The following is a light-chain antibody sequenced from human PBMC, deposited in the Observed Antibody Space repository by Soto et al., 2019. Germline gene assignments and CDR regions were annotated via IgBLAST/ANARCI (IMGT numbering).Light chain of an antibody. CDR1: QSVSSSY. CDR2: GAS. J-gene: IGKJ3*01. Sequence: EIVLTQSPGTLSLSPGERATLSCRASQSVSSSYLAWYQQKPGQAPRLLIYGASGRATGIPDRFSGSGSGTDFTLTISRLEPDDFAVYYCQQYCSSPSFTFGPGTKVDIK. CDR3: QQYCSSPSFT. V-gene: IGKV3-20*01.